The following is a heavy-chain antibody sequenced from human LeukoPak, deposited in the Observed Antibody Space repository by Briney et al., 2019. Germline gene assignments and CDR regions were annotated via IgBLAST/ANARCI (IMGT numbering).Heavy chain of an antibody. Sequence: GESLKISCKGSGYSFTSSWIGWGRKMPGKGLEWMGIYPGDSDTRYSPSFQGQATISADKSISTAYLQWSSLKASDTAMYYCARLTTVVSHFDYWGQGTLVTVSS. V-gene: IGHV5-51*01. CDR3: ARLTTVVSHFDY. J-gene: IGHJ4*02. D-gene: IGHD4-23*01. CDR1: GYSFTSSW. CDR2: YPGDSDT.